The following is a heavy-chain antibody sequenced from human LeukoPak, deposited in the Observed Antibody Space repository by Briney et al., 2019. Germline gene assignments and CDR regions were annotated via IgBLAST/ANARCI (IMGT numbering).Heavy chain of an antibody. CDR2: IYYSGST. CDR3: AARYNPYYYGSGSPFDY. V-gene: IGHV4-59*06. J-gene: IGHJ4*02. D-gene: IGHD3-10*01. Sequence: PSETLSLTCAVYGGSFSGYYWSWIRQPPGKGLEWIGYIYYSGSTYYNPSLKSRITISVDTSKNQFSLKLSSVTAADTAVYYCAARYNPYYYGSGSPFDYWGQGTLVTVSS. CDR1: GGSFSGYY.